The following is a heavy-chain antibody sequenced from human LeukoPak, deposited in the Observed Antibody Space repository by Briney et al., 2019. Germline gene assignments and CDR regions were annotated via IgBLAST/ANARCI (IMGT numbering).Heavy chain of an antibody. J-gene: IGHJ6*03. CDR1: GGSIRDFY. Sequence: SQTLSLTCTVSGGSIRDFYWSWIRQYPQRRRGFNGYIQNSGSAEYNPSLKSRVTISVDTSKSQFSLKLKSVTAADTAVYYCASLAVPFGWYGGSYYWYMDVWGKGTTVTVSS. CDR3: ASLAVPFGWYGGSYYWYMDV. D-gene: IGHD6-19*01. V-gene: IGHV4-59*01. CDR2: IQNSGSA.